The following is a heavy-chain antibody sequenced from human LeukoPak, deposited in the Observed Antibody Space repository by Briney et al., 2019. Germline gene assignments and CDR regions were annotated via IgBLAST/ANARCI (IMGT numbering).Heavy chain of an antibody. V-gene: IGHV3-66*01. CDR1: GFTVSSNY. Sequence: GGSLRLSCAASGFTVSSNYMSWVRQAPGKGLEWVSVIYSGGSTYYADSVKGRFTISRDNSKNTLYLQMNSLRAEDTAVYYCARARTNTFYFDYWGQGTLVTVSS. D-gene: IGHD3-16*01. CDR2: IYSGGST. J-gene: IGHJ4*02. CDR3: ARARTNTFYFDY.